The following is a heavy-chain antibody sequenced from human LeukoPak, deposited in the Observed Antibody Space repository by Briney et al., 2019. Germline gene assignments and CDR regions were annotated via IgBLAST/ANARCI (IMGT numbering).Heavy chain of an antibody. V-gene: IGHV4-59*07. CDR1: SGSITGYY. Sequence: SDTLSLTCTVPSGSITGYYWSWIRQPPGEGLEWIGYIYYTGSTNYNPSLKSRVTMSLDTSKNHFSLQLSSVTAADTAVYYCARVRNSYGERDFDYWGQGILVTVSS. CDR2: IYYTGST. D-gene: IGHD5-18*01. CDR3: ARVRNSYGERDFDY. J-gene: IGHJ4*02.